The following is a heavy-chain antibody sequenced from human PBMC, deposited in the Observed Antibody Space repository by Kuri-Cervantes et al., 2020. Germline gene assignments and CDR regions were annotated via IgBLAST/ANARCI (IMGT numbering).Heavy chain of an antibody. J-gene: IGHJ4*02. D-gene: IGHD1-1*01. Sequence: SETLSLTCTVSGYSISSGYYWGWIRQPPGKGLEWIGSMHERGSTYYNPSLKSRVTISGDTSKNQFSLKLTSETAADTAVYYCARTTGTNIIDYWGQGTLVTVSS. V-gene: IGHV4-38-2*02. CDR3: ARTTGTNIIDY. CDR1: GYSISSGYY. CDR2: MHERGST.